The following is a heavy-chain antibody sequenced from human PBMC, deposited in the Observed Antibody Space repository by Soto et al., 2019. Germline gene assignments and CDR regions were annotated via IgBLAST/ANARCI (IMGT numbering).Heavy chain of an antibody. V-gene: IGHV1-18*01. CDR2: VSAYNGNT. CDR3: SRGGSSWQPHEDD. Sequence: QVQLVQSGAEVKKPGVSMKVSCKASGFTFTSYGISWVRQAPGQGLEWMGWVSAYNGNTHYAQKLQGRVTMTTDTSTTTAYMELRSLRSDDTAVYYCSRGGSSWQPHEDDWGQGTLVTVSS. D-gene: IGHD6-13*01. J-gene: IGHJ4*02. CDR1: GFTFTSYG.